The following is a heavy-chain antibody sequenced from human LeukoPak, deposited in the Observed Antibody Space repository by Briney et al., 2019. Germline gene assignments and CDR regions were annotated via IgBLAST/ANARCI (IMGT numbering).Heavy chain of an antibody. D-gene: IGHD6-13*01. CDR3: ARGQQLVAY. V-gene: IGHV4-59*01. J-gene: IGHJ4*02. CDR1: GGSISSYY. Sequence: SETLSLTCTVPGGSISSYYWSWIRQPPGKGLEWIGYIYYSGSTNYNPSLKSRVTISVDTSKNQFSLKLSSVTAADTAVYYCARGQQLVAYWGQGTLVTVSS. CDR2: IYYSGST.